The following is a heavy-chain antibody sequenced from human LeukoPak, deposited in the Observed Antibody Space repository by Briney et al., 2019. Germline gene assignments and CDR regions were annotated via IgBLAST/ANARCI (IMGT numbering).Heavy chain of an antibody. D-gene: IGHD2-2*01. V-gene: IGHV4-59*01. J-gene: IGHJ3*02. CDR3: AKFNRYCDSASCYEAFDI. CDR2: IYYSGSP. CDR1: GASISIYS. Sequence: PSETLSLTCTVSGASISIYSWSWIRQPPGQGLEWMGYIYYSGSPNYNPSLKSRVTMSVDASKNQFSLKVSSVIAADTAVYYCAKFNRYCDSASCYEAFDIWGEGTMFTVSS.